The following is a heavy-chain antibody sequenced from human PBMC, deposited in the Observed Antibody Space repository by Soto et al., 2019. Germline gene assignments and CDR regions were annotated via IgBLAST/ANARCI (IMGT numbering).Heavy chain of an antibody. D-gene: IGHD3-10*01. V-gene: IGHV3-23*01. CDR3: ATSGELWLSCFDY. Sequence: GGSLRLSCAASGLTFSSYSMNWVRQAPGKGLEWVSAISGSGGSTYYADSVKGRFTISRDNAKNTLYLQMNSLRAEDTAVYYCATSGELWLSCFDYWGQGTLVTVSS. J-gene: IGHJ4*02. CDR2: ISGSGGST. CDR1: GLTFSSYS.